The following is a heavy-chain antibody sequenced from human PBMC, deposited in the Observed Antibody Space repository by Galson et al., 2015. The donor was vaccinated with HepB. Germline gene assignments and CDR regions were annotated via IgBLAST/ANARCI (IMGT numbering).Heavy chain of an antibody. Sequence: SVKVSCKASGGTFSSYTISWVRQAPGQGLEWMGRITPILGIANYAQKFQGRVTITADKSTSTAYMELSSLRSEDTAVYYCARGVTAAAGSEWFDPWGQGTLVTVSS. J-gene: IGHJ5*02. CDR3: ARGVTAAAGSEWFDP. CDR2: ITPILGIA. D-gene: IGHD6-13*01. CDR1: GGTFSSYT. V-gene: IGHV1-69*02.